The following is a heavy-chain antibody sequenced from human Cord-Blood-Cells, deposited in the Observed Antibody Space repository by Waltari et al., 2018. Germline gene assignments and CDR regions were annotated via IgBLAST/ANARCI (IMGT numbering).Heavy chain of an antibody. J-gene: IGHJ2*01. CDR1: GYTFPGHY. CDR3: ARSAAVWGLWYFDL. D-gene: IGHD7-27*01. V-gene: IGHV1-2*02. Sequence: QVQLVQSGAEVKKPGASVKVSCKASGYTFPGHYMHWVRQAPGQGLEWMGWINPNSGGTNYAQKFQGRVTMTRDTSISTAYMELSRLRSDDTAVYYCARSAAVWGLWYFDLWGRGTLVTVSS. CDR2: INPNSGGT.